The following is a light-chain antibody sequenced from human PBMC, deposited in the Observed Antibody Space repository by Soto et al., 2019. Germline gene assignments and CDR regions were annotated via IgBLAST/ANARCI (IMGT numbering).Light chain of an antibody. V-gene: IGLV1-44*01. CDR3: AAWDASLNGYV. Sequence: QSVLTQPPSASGTPGQRVTISCSGSSSNIGSKTVNWYQQLPGTVPKLLIYNSYQRPSGVPDRFSGSKSGTSASLAISGLQSEDGADYYCAAWDASLNGYVFGAGTKVTVL. J-gene: IGLJ1*01. CDR2: NSY. CDR1: SSNIGSKT.